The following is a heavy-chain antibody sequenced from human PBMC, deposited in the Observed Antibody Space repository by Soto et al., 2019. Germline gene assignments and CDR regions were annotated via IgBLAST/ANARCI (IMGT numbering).Heavy chain of an antibody. CDR2: TDYSVST. CDR1: GGSVSSGDYH. J-gene: IGHJ5*02. Sequence: VHLQESGPGLVKPSQTLSLTCTVSGGSVSSGDYHWSWIRQHPGKALEWIGYTDYSVSTYYNPSLRSRVTISVDTSKNQFSLRLTSVTAADSAVYYCARAIAVTTPWFDPWGQGTLVTVSS. D-gene: IGHD4-17*01. CDR3: ARAIAVTTPWFDP. V-gene: IGHV4-31*03.